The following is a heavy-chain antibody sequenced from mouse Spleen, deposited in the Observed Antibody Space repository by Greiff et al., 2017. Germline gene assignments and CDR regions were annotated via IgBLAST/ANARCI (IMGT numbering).Heavy chain of an antibody. CDR2: ISSGGGST. D-gene: IGHD2-4*01. CDR3: ARDYDPYYYAMDY. Sequence: EVKLVESGGGLVKLGGSLKLSCAASGFTFSSYYMSWVRQTPEKRLEWVATISSGGGSTYYPDSVKGRFTISRDNAKNTLYLQMSSLNSEDTAVYYCARDYDPYYYAMDYWGQGTSVTVSS. J-gene: IGHJ4*01. CDR1: GFTFSSYY. V-gene: IGHV5-9*04.